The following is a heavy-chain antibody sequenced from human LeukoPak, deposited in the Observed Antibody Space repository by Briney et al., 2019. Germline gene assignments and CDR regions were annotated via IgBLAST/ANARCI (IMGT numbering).Heavy chain of an antibody. CDR2: IYYSGST. CDR3: ARVSGYCSGGSCSNWFDP. D-gene: IGHD2-15*01. Sequence: SETLSLTCTVSGGSVSSGSYYWSWLRQPPGKGLEWIGYIYYSGSTNYNPSLKSRVTISVDTSKNQFSLKLSSVTAADTAVYYCARVSGYCSGGSCSNWFDPWGQGTLVTVSS. CDR1: GGSVSSGSYY. V-gene: IGHV4-61*01. J-gene: IGHJ5*02.